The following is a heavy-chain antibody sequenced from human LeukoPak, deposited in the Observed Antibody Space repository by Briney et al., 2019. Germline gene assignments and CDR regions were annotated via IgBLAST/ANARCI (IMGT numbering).Heavy chain of an antibody. J-gene: IGHJ4*02. CDR1: GFTFDDYA. Sequence: GRSLRLSCAASGFTFDDYAMHWVRHAPGKGLEGVSGISWNSGSIGYADSVKGRFTISRDNAKNSLYLQMNSLRAEDTALYYCAKDTRSSSWFGAVDYWGQGTLVTVSS. V-gene: IGHV3-9*01. CDR2: ISWNSGSI. CDR3: AKDTRSSSWFGAVDY. D-gene: IGHD6-13*01.